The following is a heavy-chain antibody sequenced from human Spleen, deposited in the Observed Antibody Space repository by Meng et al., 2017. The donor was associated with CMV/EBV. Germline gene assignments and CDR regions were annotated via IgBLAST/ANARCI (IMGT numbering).Heavy chain of an antibody. J-gene: IGHJ5*02. CDR3: ARDRRGTYYDSRTGSNWFDP. CDR1: TSSYY. V-gene: IGHV4-39*07. D-gene: IGHD3-3*01. CDR2: IFYSGTT. Sequence: TSSYYWGWIRQPPGKGLEWIGSIFYSGTTYYNPSLKSRVTLSVDTPKNQFSLRLTSVTAADTAVYYCARDRRGTYYDSRTGSNWFDPWGQGTLVTVSS.